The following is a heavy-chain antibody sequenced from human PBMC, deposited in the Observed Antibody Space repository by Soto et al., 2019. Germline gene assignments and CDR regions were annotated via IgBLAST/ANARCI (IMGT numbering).Heavy chain of an antibody. D-gene: IGHD1-26*01. Sequence: GGSLRLSCAASGFTFSSYSMNWVRQAPGKGLEWVSSISSSSSYIYYADSVKGRFTISRDNAKNSLYLQMNSLRAEDTAVYYCARDGRALGYYYGMDVWGQGTTVTVSS. CDR2: ISSSSSYI. CDR1: GFTFSSYS. V-gene: IGHV3-21*01. CDR3: ARDGRALGYYYGMDV. J-gene: IGHJ6*02.